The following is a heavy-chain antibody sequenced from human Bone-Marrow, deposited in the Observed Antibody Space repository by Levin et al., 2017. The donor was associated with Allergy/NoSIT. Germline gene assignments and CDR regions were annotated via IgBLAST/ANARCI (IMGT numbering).Heavy chain of an antibody. CDR2: IHDSGSS. CDR3: ARVEPYNWFDP. J-gene: IGHJ5*02. Sequence: ASETLSLTCSVSGGSISSGGYYWSWIRQHPGKGLEWIGYIHDSGSSYYNLSLKSRVTMSVDTSKNQFSLRLRSVTAADTAVYYCARVEPYNWFDPWGQGILVTVSS. V-gene: IGHV4-31*03. CDR1: GGSISSGGYY. D-gene: IGHD1-1*01.